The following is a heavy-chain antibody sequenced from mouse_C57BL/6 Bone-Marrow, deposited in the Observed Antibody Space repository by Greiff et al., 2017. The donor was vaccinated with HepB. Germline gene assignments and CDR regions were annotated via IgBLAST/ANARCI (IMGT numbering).Heavy chain of an antibody. J-gene: IGHJ4*01. CDR3: ARRVDLAMDY. V-gene: IGHV3-6*01. Sequence: EVQLQQSGPGLVKPSQSLSLTCSVTGYSITSGYYWNWIRQFPGNKLEWMGYISYDGSNNYNPSLKNRISITRDTSKNQFFLKLNSVTTEDTATYYCARRVDLAMDYWGQVTSVTVSS. CDR2: ISYDGSN. D-gene: IGHD1-3*01. CDR1: GYSITSGYY.